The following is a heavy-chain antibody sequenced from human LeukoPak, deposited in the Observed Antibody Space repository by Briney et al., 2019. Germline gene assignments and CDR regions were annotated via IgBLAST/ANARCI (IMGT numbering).Heavy chain of an antibody. V-gene: IGHV3-48*04. D-gene: IGHD2-2*01. CDR2: ISHSSSSV. CDR3: ARDRRCSSTSCYYFDY. CDR1: GFTFSTYG. J-gene: IGHJ4*02. Sequence: SGGSLRLSCAASGFTFSTYGMNWLRQAPGKGLEWVSYISHSSSSVYYADSVKGRFTISRDNAKNSLYLQMNSLRAEDTAVYYCARDRRCSSTSCYYFDYWGQGTLVTVSS.